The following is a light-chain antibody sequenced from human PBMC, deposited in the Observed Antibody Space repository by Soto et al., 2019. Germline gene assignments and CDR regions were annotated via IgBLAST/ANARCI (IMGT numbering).Light chain of an antibody. CDR3: QQSSDFPLT. J-gene: IGKJ4*01. CDR1: QSISDT. Sequence: EIVMTQSPATLSVSPGGRATLSCRASQSISDTLAWYQQKPGQAPRLLIYGASTRVPSRFSGSESGTDLSLTISSLQPEDFATYFCQQSSDFPLTFGGWNKVDIK. CDR2: GAS. V-gene: IGKV3-15*01.